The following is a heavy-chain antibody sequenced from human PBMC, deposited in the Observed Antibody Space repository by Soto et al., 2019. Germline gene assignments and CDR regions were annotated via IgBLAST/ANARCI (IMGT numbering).Heavy chain of an antibody. CDR2: IFYSGST. J-gene: IGHJ4*02. D-gene: IGHD1-1*01. V-gene: IGHV4-61*01. CDR3: AREIATRHWIGY. Sequence: PSETLSLTCTVSGGSVNSAYYWTWVRQPPGKGLEWIGSIFYSGSTKYNPSLKSRVAISVDTSKNQFSLKLTSVTTSDTAVYYCAREIATRHWIGYWGQGTLVTVSS. CDR1: GGSVNSAYY.